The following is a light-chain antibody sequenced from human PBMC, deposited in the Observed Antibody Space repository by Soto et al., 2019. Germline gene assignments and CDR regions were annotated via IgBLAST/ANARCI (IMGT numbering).Light chain of an antibody. J-gene: IGLJ1*01. CDR3: SSYTSSATYV. Sequence: QSALTQPASVSGSPGQSITISCTGTRSDVGGFKYVSWYQQCPGKAPKLVIYDVSKRPSGVSDRFSGSKFDNTASLTISGLQAEDEADYYCSSYTSSATYVFGTGTKLTVL. CDR2: DVS. V-gene: IGLV2-14*01. CDR1: RSDVGGFKY.